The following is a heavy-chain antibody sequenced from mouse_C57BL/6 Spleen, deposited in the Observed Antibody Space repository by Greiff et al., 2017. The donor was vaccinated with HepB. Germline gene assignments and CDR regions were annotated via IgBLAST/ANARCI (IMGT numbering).Heavy chain of an antibody. V-gene: IGHV1-15*01. CDR2: LDPETGGT. D-gene: IGHD2-4*01. J-gene: IGHJ4*01. CDR1: GYTFTDYE. CDR3: TREGLRRGYYAMDY. Sequence: QVQLKESGAELVRPGASVTLSCKASGYTFTDYEMHWVKQTPVHGLEWIGALDPETGGTAYNQKFKGKAILTADKSSSTAYMELRSLTSEDSAVYYCTREGLRRGYYAMDYWGQGTSVTVSS.